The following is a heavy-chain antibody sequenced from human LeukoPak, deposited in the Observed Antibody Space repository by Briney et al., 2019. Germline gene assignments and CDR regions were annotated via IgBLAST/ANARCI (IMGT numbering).Heavy chain of an antibody. CDR3: ARDWPMVRGVIINPPRYWYFDL. CDR1: GGSISSSSYY. D-gene: IGHD3-10*01. Sequence: SETLSLTCTVSGGSISSSSYYWGWIRQPPGKGLEWIGSIYYSGSTYYNPSLKSRVTISVDTSKNQFSLKLSSVTAADTAVYYCARDWPMVRGVIINPPRYWYFDLWGRGTLVTVSS. J-gene: IGHJ2*01. CDR2: IYYSGST. V-gene: IGHV4-39*07.